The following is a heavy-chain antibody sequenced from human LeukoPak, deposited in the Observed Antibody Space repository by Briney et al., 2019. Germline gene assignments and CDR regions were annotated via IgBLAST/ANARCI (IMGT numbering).Heavy chain of an antibody. CDR1: GFTFSSYS. D-gene: IGHD6-19*01. V-gene: IGHV3-21*01. CDR3: ARFGIAVAGTKIDAFDI. Sequence: SGGSLRLSCAASGFTFSSYSMNWVRQAPGKGLEWVSSISSSSSYIYYADSVKGRFTISRDNAKNSLYLQMNSLRAEDTAVYYCARFGIAVAGTKIDAFDIWGQGTMVTVSS. J-gene: IGHJ3*02. CDR2: ISSSSSYI.